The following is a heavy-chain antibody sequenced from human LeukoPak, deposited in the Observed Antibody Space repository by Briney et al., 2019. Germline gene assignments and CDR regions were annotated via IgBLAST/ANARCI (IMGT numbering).Heavy chain of an antibody. D-gene: IGHD3-16*01. J-gene: IGHJ5*02. CDR1: GGSISSSSYY. CDR3: ARDGITFGATTTSPHWFDP. V-gene: IGHV4-39*07. Sequence: SETLSLTCTVSGGSISSSSYYWGWIRQPPGKGLEWIGSIYYSGSTYYNPSLKSRVTISVDTSKNQFSLKLSSVTAADTAVYYCARDGITFGATTTSPHWFDPWGQGTLVTVSS. CDR2: IYYSGST.